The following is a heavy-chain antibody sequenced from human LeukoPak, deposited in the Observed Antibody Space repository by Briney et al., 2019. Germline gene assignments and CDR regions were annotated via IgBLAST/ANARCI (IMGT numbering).Heavy chain of an antibody. CDR1: GFTFSSYG. D-gene: IGHD3-9*01. Sequence: GRSLSLSCAASGFTFSSYGMHWVRQAPGKGLEWVAVISYDGSNKYYADSVKGRFTISRDNSKNTLYLQMNSLRAEDTAVYYCAKDLSVLTGYCLGIDYWGQGTLVTVSS. V-gene: IGHV3-30*18. CDR3: AKDLSVLTGYCLGIDY. CDR2: ISYDGSNK. J-gene: IGHJ4*02.